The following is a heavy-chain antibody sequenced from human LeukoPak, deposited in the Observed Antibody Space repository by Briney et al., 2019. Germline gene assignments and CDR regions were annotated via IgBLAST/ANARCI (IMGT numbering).Heavy chain of an antibody. CDR1: GFTFRTYD. Sequence: GMSLRLSCAASGFTFRTYDMHWVRQAPGKGLEWVAVISYDGSNEYFADSVKGQFTISRDNSKNTLNLQLNSLRAEDTAVYYCAKDDYGMDVWGLGTTVTVSS. J-gene: IGHJ6*02. V-gene: IGHV3-30*18. CDR2: ISYDGSNE. CDR3: AKDDYGMDV.